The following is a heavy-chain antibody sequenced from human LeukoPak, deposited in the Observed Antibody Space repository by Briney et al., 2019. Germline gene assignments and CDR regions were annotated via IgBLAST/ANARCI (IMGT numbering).Heavy chain of an antibody. V-gene: IGHV3-30*18. D-gene: IGHD3-10*01. CDR2: ISYDGSNK. Sequence: PGGSLRLSCAASGFTFSSYGMHWVRQAPGKGLEWVAVISYDGSNKYYADSVKGRFTISRDNSKNTLYLQMNSLRAEDTAVYYCAKASYGSGIGDYWGQGTLVTVSS. CDR3: AKASYGSGIGDY. J-gene: IGHJ4*02. CDR1: GFTFSSYG.